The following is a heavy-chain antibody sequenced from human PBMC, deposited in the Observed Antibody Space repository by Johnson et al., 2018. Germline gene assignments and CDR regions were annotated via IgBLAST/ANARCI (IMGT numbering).Heavy chain of an antibody. CDR3: ARTTRGAFDI. CDR2: IYSVGST. D-gene: IGHD4-17*01. J-gene: IGHJ3*02. CDR1: GFTVSSDY. Sequence: VQLVESGGGLVQPGGSXRLSCAASGFTVSSDYMNWVRQAPGKGLAWVSVIYSVGSTYYADAVKGRFTISRDISKNTLYLQMNSLRAEDTAVYFCARTTRGAFDIWGQGTLVTVSS. V-gene: IGHV3-66*02.